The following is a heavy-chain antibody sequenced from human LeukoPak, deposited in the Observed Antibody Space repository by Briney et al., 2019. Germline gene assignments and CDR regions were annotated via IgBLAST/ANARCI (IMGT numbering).Heavy chain of an antibody. CDR1: GYTFTSYD. CDR2: MNPNSGNT. D-gene: IGHD6-19*01. Sequence: SVKASCKASGYTFTSYDINWVRQATGQGLEWMGWMNPNSGNTGYAQKFQGRVTMTRNTSISTAYMELSSLRSEDTAVYYCARVSKSTVAGTHYYYYYYMDVWGKGTTVTISS. V-gene: IGHV1-8*01. J-gene: IGHJ6*03. CDR3: ARVSKSTVAGTHYYYYYYMDV.